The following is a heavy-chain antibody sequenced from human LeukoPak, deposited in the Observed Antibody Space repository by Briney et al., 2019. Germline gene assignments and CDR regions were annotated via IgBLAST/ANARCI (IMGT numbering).Heavy chain of an antibody. J-gene: IGHJ4*02. CDR2: IRYDGSNK. CDR1: GFTFSSYG. V-gene: IGHV3-30*02. CDR3: ARERSSITCYYDY. D-gene: IGHD2-2*01. Sequence: GGSLRLSCAASGFTFSSYGMHWVRQAPGKGLEWVAFIRYDGSNKYYADSVKGRFTISRDNAKNLLYLQMNSLRVEDTAVYFCARERSSITCYYDYWGQGILVTVSS.